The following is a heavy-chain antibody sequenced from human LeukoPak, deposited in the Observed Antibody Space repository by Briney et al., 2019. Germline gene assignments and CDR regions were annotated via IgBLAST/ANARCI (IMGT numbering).Heavy chain of an antibody. CDR1: GGSISNNY. CDR2: IYSGST. D-gene: IGHD3-10*01. Sequence: SVTLSLTCGVSGGSISNNYWSWIRQPPGKGLEWIGNIYSGSTNYNPSLKSRVTISVDTSKSQFSLKLSSVTAADTAVYYCAREGGSGTYYNSWGQGTLVTVSS. J-gene: IGHJ4*02. CDR3: AREGGSGTYYNS. V-gene: IGHV4-59*01.